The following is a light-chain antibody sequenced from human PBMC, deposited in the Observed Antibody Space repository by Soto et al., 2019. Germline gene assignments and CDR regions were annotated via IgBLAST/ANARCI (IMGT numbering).Light chain of an antibody. CDR1: QRISIW. J-gene: IGKJ1*01. V-gene: IGKV1-5*01. Sequence: DIQMTQSPSTLSASVGDRVTITCRASQRISIWLAWYQQKPGKAPKLLIYDASSLESGVPSRFSGSGSGTEFTLTISSLQPDDFAAYFCQQYSSFSMRTCGQGTKVEIK. CDR2: DAS. CDR3: QQYSSFSMRT.